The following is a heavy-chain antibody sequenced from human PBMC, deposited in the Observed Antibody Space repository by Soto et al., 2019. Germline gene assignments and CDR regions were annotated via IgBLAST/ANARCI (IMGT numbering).Heavy chain of an antibody. D-gene: IGHD6-6*01. J-gene: IGHJ5*02. V-gene: IGHV1-3*01. CDR1: GYTFTSYA. CDR2: INAGNGNT. CDR3: ARDPIAARRHNWFDP. Sequence: ASVKVSCKASGYTFTSYAMHWVRQAPGHRLEWMGWINAGNGNTKYSQKFQGRVTITRDTSASTAYMELSSLRSEDTAVYYCARDPIAARRHNWFDPWGQGTLVTVSS.